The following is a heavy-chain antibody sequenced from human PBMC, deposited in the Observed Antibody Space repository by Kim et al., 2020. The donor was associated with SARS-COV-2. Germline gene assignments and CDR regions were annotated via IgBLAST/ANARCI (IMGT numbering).Heavy chain of an antibody. CDR3: AGELMGVVTATHNRYWYFDL. Sequence: SETLSLTCTVSGGSISSYYWSWIRQPPGKGLEWIGYIYYSGSTNYNPSLKSRVTFSVDTSKNQFSLKLSSVTAADTAVYYCAGELMGVVTATHNRYWYFDLWGRGTLVTVSS. CDR2: IYYSGST. CDR1: GGSISSYY. D-gene: IGHD2-21*02. V-gene: IGHV4-59*01. J-gene: IGHJ2*01.